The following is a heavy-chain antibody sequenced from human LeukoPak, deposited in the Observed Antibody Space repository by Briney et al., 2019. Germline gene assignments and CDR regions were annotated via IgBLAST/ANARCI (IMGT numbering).Heavy chain of an antibody. CDR1: GYTFTGYY. J-gene: IGHJ4*02. Sequence: ASVKLSCKASGYTFTGYYMHWVRQAPGQGLEWMGWINPNSGATNYAQKFQGRVTVTRDTSISTAYMELSRLTSDDTAVYYCAPDSGSRIDYWGQGTLVTVSS. V-gene: IGHV1-2*02. CDR2: INPNSGAT. CDR3: APDSGSRIDY. D-gene: IGHD3-10*01.